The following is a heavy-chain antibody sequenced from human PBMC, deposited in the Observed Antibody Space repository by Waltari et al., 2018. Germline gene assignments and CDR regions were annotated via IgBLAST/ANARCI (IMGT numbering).Heavy chain of an antibody. Sequence: EVQLVESGGGVVQTGGSLRLSCAASGFTFSNYERNWVRQAPGKGLEWIASISSRLNTTYYADSVKVRFTISRDNAKNSLHLQMNSLRAEDTAVYYCATRYGSSSMDYWGQGTLVTVSS. CDR3: ATRYGSSSMDY. CDR2: ISSRLNTT. V-gene: IGHV3-48*03. CDR1: GFTFSNYE. J-gene: IGHJ4*02. D-gene: IGHD6-6*01.